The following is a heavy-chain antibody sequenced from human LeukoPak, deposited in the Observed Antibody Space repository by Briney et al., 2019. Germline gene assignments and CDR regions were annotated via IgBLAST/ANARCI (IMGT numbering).Heavy chain of an antibody. D-gene: IGHD1-1*01. Sequence: SVKVSCKASGGTFSSYAISWVRQAPGQGLEWMGGIIPIFGTANYAQKFQGRVTITADESTSTAYMELSSLRSEDTAVYYCAKDGWNGGRFDYWGQGTLVTVSS. CDR2: IIPIFGTA. V-gene: IGHV1-69*13. J-gene: IGHJ4*02. CDR3: AKDGWNGGRFDY. CDR1: GGTFSSYA.